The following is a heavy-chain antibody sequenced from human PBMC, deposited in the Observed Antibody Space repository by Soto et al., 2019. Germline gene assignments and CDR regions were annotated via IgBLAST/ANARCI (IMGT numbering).Heavy chain of an antibody. Sequence: PGGSLRLSCAASGFTFSSYGMHWVRQAPGKGLEWVAVIWYDGSNKYYADSVKGRFTISRDNSKNTLYLQMNSLRAEDTAVHYCARTPSGDYYFDYWGQGTLVTVSS. CDR1: GFTFSSYG. V-gene: IGHV3-33*01. CDR3: ARTPSGDYYFDY. CDR2: IWYDGSNK. D-gene: IGHD4-17*01. J-gene: IGHJ4*02.